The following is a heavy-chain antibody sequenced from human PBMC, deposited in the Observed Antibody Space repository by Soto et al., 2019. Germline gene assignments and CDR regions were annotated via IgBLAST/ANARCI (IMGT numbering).Heavy chain of an antibody. Sequence: SETLSLTCTVSGGSISSYYWSWIRQPPGKGLEWIGYIYYSGSTNYNPSLKSRVTISVDTSKNQFSLKLSSVTAADTAVYYCARVLNYYGSGMALDYCGQGTLVIVSS. V-gene: IGHV4-59*01. D-gene: IGHD3-10*01. J-gene: IGHJ4*02. CDR3: ARVLNYYGSGMALDY. CDR1: GGSISSYY. CDR2: IYYSGST.